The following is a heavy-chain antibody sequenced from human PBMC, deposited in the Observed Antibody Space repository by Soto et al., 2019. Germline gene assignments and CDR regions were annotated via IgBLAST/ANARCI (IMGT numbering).Heavy chain of an antibody. V-gene: IGHV3-15*01. CDR2: VKSKADGGTT. CDR1: GFTFSNAW. CDR3: YRDGY. D-gene: IGHD3-16*01. J-gene: IGHJ4*02. Sequence: PGGSLRLSCAASGFTFSNAWMSWVRQAPGKGLEWVGHVKSKADGGTTDYAAPVKGRFTISRDDSKNTLYLQMNSLKTEDTGVYYAYRDGYWGQGTLVTVSS.